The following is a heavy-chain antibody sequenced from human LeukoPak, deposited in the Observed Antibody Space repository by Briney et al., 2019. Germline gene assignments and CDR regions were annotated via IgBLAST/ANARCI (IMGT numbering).Heavy chain of an antibody. V-gene: IGHV4-38-2*01. CDR1: GYSISSGYY. Sequence: SETLSLTCAVSGYSISSGYYWGWIRQPPGQGLGWIGSIYHSGSTYYNPSLKSRVIISVDTSKNQFSLKLSSVTAADTAVYYCTGKEGDYYYYGMDVWGKGTTVTVSS. J-gene: IGHJ6*04. D-gene: IGHD2-21*01. CDR2: IYHSGST. CDR3: TGKEGDYYYYGMDV.